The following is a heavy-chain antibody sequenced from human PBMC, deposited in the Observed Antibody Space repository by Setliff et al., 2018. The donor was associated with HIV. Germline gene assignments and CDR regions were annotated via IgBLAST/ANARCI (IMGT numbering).Heavy chain of an antibody. CDR2: IKQDGSEE. D-gene: IGHD6-13*01. CDR1: GFTFSTYW. V-gene: IGHV3-7*01. J-gene: IGHJ4*02. Sequence: GGSLRLSCAASGFTFSTYWMIWVRQAPGKGLEWVAKIKQDGSEEYYANSMRGRFTISRDNGKNAVYLQMNSLRAEDTAVYYCAKNLYTSRWSPLDYWGQGTLVTVSS. CDR3: AKNLYTSRWSPLDY.